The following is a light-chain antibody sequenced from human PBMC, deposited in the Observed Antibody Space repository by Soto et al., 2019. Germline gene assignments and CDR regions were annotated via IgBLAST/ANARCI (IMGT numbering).Light chain of an antibody. CDR2: KAS. J-gene: IGKJ4*01. CDR3: QQYNGYPLT. V-gene: IGKV1-5*03. Sequence: DIPMTQSPSTLSASVGDRVTITCRASQRISSWLAWHQQKPGKAPKVLIYKASSLESGVPSRFSGSGSGTEFTLTISSLQPDDGATYYCQQYNGYPLTFGGGTKVEIK. CDR1: QRISSW.